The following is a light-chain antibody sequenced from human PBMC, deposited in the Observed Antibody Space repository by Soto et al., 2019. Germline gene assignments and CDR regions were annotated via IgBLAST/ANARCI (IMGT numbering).Light chain of an antibody. CDR1: QTIGNF. V-gene: IGKV1-27*01. J-gene: IGKJ5*01. Sequence: SSLSASIGDRVTITCRASQTIGNFLAWYQQKPGKVPKLLIYAAAALQSGVPSRFSGSGSGTDFTLSIASLQAEDFGTYYCQEYNRLPITFGQGTRLEIK. CDR2: AAA. CDR3: QEYNRLPIT.